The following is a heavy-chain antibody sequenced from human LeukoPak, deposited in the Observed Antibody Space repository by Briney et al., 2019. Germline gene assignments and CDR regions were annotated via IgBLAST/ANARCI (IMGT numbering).Heavy chain of an antibody. V-gene: IGHV3-9*01. D-gene: IGHD3-10*01. CDR2: ISWNSGSI. J-gene: IGHJ4*02. CDR1: GFTFDDYA. CDR3: AKDFDTMVRGVSF. Sequence: PGRSLRLSCAASGFTFDDYAMHWVRQAPGKGLEWVSGISWNSGSIGYADSVKGRFTISRDNAKNSLYLQMNSLRAEDTALYYCAKDFDTMVRGVSFWGQGTLVTVSS.